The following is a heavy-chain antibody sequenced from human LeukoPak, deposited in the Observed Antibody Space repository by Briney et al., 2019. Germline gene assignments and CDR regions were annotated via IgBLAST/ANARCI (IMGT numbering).Heavy chain of an antibody. CDR3: ARAGYSYGTGYYFDP. D-gene: IGHD5-18*01. CDR1: GGSISSYY. CDR2: IYYSGST. J-gene: IGHJ4*02. V-gene: IGHV4-59*08. Sequence: SETLSLTCTVSGGSISSYYWGWIRQPPGKGLEWVGYIYYSGSTKYNPSLKSRVTISVDTSKNQFSLKLSSVTAADTAVYYCARAGYSYGTGYYFDPWGQGTLVTVYS.